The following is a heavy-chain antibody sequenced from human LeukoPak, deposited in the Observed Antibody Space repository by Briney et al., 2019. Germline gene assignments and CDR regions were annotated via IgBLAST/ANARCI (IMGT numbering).Heavy chain of an antibody. J-gene: IGHJ6*02. CDR3: ARVGPYDSSGYNHYYYYCGMDV. CDR1: GGTFSSYA. D-gene: IGHD3-22*01. Sequence: SVKVSCKASGGTFSSYAISWVRQAPGQGLEWMGGIIPIFGTANYAQKFQGRVTITANESTSTAYMELSSLRSEDTAVYYCARVGPYDSSGYNHYYYYCGMDVWGQGTTVTVSS. V-gene: IGHV1-69*13. CDR2: IIPIFGTA.